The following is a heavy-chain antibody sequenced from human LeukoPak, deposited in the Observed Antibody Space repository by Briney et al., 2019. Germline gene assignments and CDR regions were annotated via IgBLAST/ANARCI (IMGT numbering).Heavy chain of an antibody. V-gene: IGHV1-2*02. CDR3: AREVGYDSSGYYDYYYYMDV. J-gene: IGHJ6*03. Sequence: ASVKVSCKAPGYTFTGYYMHWVRQAPGQGLEWMGWINPNSGGTNYAQKFQGRVTMTRDTSISTAYMELSRLRSDDTAVYYCAREVGYDSSGYYDYYYYMDVWGKGTTVTVSS. CDR2: INPNSGGT. D-gene: IGHD3-22*01. CDR1: GYTFTGYY.